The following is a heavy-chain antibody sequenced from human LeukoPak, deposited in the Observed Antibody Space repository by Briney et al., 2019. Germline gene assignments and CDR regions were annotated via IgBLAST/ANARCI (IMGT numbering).Heavy chain of an antibody. Sequence: PGGSLRLSCAASGFTFSSHSMNWVRQAPGKGLEWVANIKQDGSEKYYVDSMKGRFTIARDNAKNSLYLQMNSLRAEDTAVYYCARDYQPLLYYMDVWGKGTTVTVSS. V-gene: IGHV3-7*01. J-gene: IGHJ6*03. CDR3: ARDYQPLLYYMDV. D-gene: IGHD2-2*01. CDR2: IKQDGSEK. CDR1: GFTFSSHS.